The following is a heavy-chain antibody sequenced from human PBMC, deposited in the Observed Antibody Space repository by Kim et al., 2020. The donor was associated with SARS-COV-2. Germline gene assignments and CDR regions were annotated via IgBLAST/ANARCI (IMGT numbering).Heavy chain of an antibody. CDR3: ARGSRITMVRGVVSPFDY. CDR1: GGSFSGYY. J-gene: IGHJ4*02. Sequence: SETLSLTCAVYGGSFSGYYWSWIRQPPGKGLEWIGEINHSGSTNYNPSLKSRVTISVDTSKNQFSLKLSSVTAADTAVYYCARGSRITMVRGVVSPFDYWGQGTLVTVSS. D-gene: IGHD3-10*01. CDR2: INHSGST. V-gene: IGHV4-34*01.